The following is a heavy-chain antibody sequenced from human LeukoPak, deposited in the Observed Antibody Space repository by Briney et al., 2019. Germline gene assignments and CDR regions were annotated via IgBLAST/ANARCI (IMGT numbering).Heavy chain of an antibody. CDR2: INPSGGST. V-gene: IGHV1-46*01. J-gene: IGHJ5*02. CDR1: GDTFTTYY. D-gene: IGHD2-2*01. CDR3: ARGSSAAPGQASCFDP. Sequence: ASLKVSCTASGDTFTTYYMHWVRHAPGQGLEWMGIINPSGGSTNYAQKFEGRVTMTKDTSTSTDYMVLSSMRSEDTAVYYCARGSSAAPGQASCFDPWGQGTLVTVSS.